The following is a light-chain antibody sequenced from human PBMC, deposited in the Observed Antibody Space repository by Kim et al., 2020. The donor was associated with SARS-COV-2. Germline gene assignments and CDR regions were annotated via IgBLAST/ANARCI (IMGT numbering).Light chain of an antibody. CDR2: LTS. J-gene: IGKJ1*01. CDR1: ESLMYDNGYNY. Sequence: DIVMTQSPLSLPVTPGEPASISCRSSESLMYDNGYNYLQWYLQKPGQSPQVLIYLTSNRASGVPDRFSGSGSGTDFTLKIVRVEAEDVGIYYCMQSLKNPWTFGQGTKVDIK. CDR3: MQSLKNPWT. V-gene: IGKV2-28*01.